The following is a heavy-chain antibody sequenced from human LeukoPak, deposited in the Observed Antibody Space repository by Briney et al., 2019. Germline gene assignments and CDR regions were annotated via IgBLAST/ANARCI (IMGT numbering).Heavy chain of an antibody. CDR3: ARDRDSSGYYGSYAFDI. D-gene: IGHD3-22*01. CDR1: GGSISSYY. J-gene: IGHJ3*02. CDR2: IYYSGST. Sequence: SETLTLTCTASGGSISSYYWSWIRQPPGKGLEWIGYIYYSGSTNYNPSLKSRVTISVDTSKNQFSLKLSSVTAADTPVYYCARDRDSSGYYGSYAFDIWGQGTMVTVSS. V-gene: IGHV4-59*01.